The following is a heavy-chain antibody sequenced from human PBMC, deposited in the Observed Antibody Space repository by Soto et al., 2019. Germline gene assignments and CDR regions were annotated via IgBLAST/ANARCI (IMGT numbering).Heavy chain of an antibody. CDR3: ARDGVTISGVASPGLDV. CDR1: GGSVRGGSYY. CDR2: VYYTGST. Sequence: PSETLSLTCTVSGGSVRGGSYYWNWIRQPPGKGLEWIGYVYYTGSTDYNPSLKSRVTISVDTSKNQFTLKLSTVTAADAAVYYCARDGVTISGVASPGLDVWGQGTTVTVSS. V-gene: IGHV4-61*01. D-gene: IGHD3-3*01. J-gene: IGHJ6*02.